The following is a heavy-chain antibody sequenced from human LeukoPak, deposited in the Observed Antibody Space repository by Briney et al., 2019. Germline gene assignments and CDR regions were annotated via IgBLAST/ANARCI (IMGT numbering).Heavy chain of an antibody. CDR2: ISGSGIST. CDR1: GFSFSNFA. Sequence: GGSLRLSCAASGFSFSNFAMNWVRQTSGKGLEWVSGISGSGISTYYADALKGRFTISRGNSKNTLYLQMKSLRAEDTAVYYCASEWTDLHRTPADYWGQGTLVTFSS. CDR3: ASEWTDLHRTPADY. V-gene: IGHV3-23*01. D-gene: IGHD1-14*01. J-gene: IGHJ4*02.